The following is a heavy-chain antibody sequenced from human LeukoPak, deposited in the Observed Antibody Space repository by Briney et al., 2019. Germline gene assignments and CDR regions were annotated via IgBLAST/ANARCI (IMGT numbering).Heavy chain of an antibody. V-gene: IGHV3-21*01. CDR1: GFAFDTYS. D-gene: IGHD2-2*01. J-gene: IGHJ5*02. Sequence: PGGSLRLSCAASGFAFDTYSMTWVRQAPGKGLEWVSSISSWSSFIYSADSVTGRFTISRDNAKNSLYLQMNSLRAEDTAVYYCARAGSTNSWLDPWGQGTLVIVSS. CDR3: ARAGSTNSWLDP. CDR2: ISSWSSFI.